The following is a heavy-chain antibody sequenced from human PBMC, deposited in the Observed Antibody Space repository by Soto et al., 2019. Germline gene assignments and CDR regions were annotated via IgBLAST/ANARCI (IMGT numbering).Heavy chain of an antibody. CDR3: AHRSLYSGSGYWNMGWFDS. D-gene: IGHD5-12*01. CDR1: GFSLNTYGVG. J-gene: IGHJ5*01. Sequence: SGPTLVNPTQTLALTCTFSGFSLNTYGVGVGWIRQPPGKALEWLAFVYWDDDNRYSPSLKSRLTVIRDTSNNQVVLIMTNVDPVDSGTYYCAHRSLYSGSGYWNMGWFDSWGQGTLVTVSS. V-gene: IGHV2-5*02. CDR2: VYWDDDN.